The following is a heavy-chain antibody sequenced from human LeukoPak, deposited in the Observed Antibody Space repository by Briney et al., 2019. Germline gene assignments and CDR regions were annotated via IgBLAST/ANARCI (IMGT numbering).Heavy chain of an antibody. Sequence: ASVKVSCKASGYTFTSYYMHWVRQAPGQGLEWMGIINPSGGSTSYAQKFQGRVTMTRDMSTSTVYMELSSLRSEDTAVYYCARDRSSSGYYYTVFDYWGQGTLVTVSS. CDR1: GYTFTSYY. CDR3: ARDRSSSGYYYTVFDY. D-gene: IGHD3-22*01. V-gene: IGHV1-46*01. CDR2: INPSGGST. J-gene: IGHJ4*02.